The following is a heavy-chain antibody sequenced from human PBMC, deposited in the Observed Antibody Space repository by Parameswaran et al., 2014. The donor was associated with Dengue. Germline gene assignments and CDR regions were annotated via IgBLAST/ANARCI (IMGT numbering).Heavy chain of an antibody. CDR2: INAGNGNT. CDR3: ARDLHYDY. J-gene: IGHJ4*02. Sequence: WVRQAPGQRLEWMGWINAGNGNTKYSQKFQGRVTITRDTSASTAYMELSSLRSEDTAVYYCARDLHYDYWGQGTLVTVSS. V-gene: IGHV1-3*01.